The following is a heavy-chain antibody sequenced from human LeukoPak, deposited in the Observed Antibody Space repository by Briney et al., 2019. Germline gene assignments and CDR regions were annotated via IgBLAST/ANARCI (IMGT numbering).Heavy chain of an antibody. CDR3: ARGSSSGYYFPSDY. D-gene: IGHD3-22*01. J-gene: IGHJ4*02. CDR1: GGSISSYY. CDR2: IYPSGST. V-gene: IGHV4-4*07. Sequence: SETLSLTCTVSGGSISSYYWSWIRQPAGKGLEWIGRIYPSGSTNYNPSLKSRVTMSVDTSKNQFSLKLSSVTAADTAVYYCARGSSSGYYFPSDYWGQGTLVTVSS.